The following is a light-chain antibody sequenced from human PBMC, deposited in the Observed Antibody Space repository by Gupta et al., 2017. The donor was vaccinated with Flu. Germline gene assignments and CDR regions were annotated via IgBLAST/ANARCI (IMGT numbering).Light chain of an antibody. J-gene: IGKJ4*01. Sequence: DLQLTQSPSFLSASVGDRVTITCLASQGISTYLAWYQQKPGRAPKLLIYGATTLQGGVPSRFSGSGSVTEFTLTISSLQPEDFATYYCQQLNSFPALTFGGGTKVEIK. CDR1: QGISTY. CDR3: QQLNSFPALT. CDR2: GAT. V-gene: IGKV1-9*01.